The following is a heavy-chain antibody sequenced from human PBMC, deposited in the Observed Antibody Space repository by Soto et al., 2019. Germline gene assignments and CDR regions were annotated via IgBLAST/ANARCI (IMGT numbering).Heavy chain of an antibody. CDR3: ARERSGTPDY. Sequence: QVQLVQSGAEVKKPGASVKVSCKASGYTFTSYDINWVRQATGQGLEWMGWMNPNSGNTGYAQKFQXXVXMXXNTSLTTAYMELSSLRSEDTAVYYCARERSGTPDYWGQGTLVTVSS. J-gene: IGHJ4*02. D-gene: IGHD1-1*01. V-gene: IGHV1-8*01. CDR2: MNPNSGNT. CDR1: GYTFTSYD.